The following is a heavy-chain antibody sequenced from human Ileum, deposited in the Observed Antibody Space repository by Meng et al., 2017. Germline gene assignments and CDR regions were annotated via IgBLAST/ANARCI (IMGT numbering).Heavy chain of an antibody. CDR3: TRASRDENTKDWSFDL. Sequence: GGSLRLSCAASGFTFSDSGMHWVRQAAGKEPEWVGRIRTKSKRYATSYAASVRGRFTISRDDSKSTSFLQMISLKTEDTSVYYCTRASRDENTKDWSFDLWGRGILVTVSS. CDR2: IRTKSKRYAT. CDR1: GFTFSDSG. V-gene: IGHV3-73*01. D-gene: IGHD2/OR15-2a*01. J-gene: IGHJ2*01.